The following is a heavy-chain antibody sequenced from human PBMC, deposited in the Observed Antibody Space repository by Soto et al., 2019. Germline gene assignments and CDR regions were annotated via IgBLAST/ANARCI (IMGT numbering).Heavy chain of an antibody. D-gene: IGHD3-3*01. V-gene: IGHV4-34*01. Sequence: SSETLSLSCAVYGGSFSGYYWSWIRQPPGKGLEWIGEINHSGSTNYNPSLKSRVTISVDTSKNQFSLKLSSVTAADTAVHYCARGPLVRYYDFWSGPYYYYGMDVWGQGTTVTVSS. CDR2: INHSGST. CDR3: ARGPLVRYYDFWSGPYYYYGMDV. CDR1: GGSFSGYY. J-gene: IGHJ6*02.